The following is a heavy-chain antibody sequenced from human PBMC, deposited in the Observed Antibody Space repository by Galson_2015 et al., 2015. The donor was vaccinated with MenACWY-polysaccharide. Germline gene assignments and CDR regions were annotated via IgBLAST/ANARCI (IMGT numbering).Heavy chain of an antibody. V-gene: IGHV3-33*01. D-gene: IGHD2-2*01. CDR1: GARFRNSG. CDR2: IQYDGSNK. J-gene: IGHJ3*02. Sequence: LRLSCAASGARFRNSGMHWVRQGPGKGLEWVAVIQYDGSNKGYADSVKGRFTISRDNSKNTVFLEMNTLGVEDTAVYYCAREGSRIVFHAFDIWGQGTMVTVSS. CDR3: AREGSRIVFHAFDI.